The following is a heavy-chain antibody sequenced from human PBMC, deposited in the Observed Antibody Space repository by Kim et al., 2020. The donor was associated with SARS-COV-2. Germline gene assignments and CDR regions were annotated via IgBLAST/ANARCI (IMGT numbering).Heavy chain of an antibody. V-gene: IGHV3-49*02. D-gene: IGHD3-10*01. Sequence: KGRFTISRDDSKSIAYLQMNSLKTEDTAVYYCTRVTMVRGVIIEVRWFDPWGQGTLVTVSS. CDR3: TRVTMVRGVIIEVRWFDP. J-gene: IGHJ5*02.